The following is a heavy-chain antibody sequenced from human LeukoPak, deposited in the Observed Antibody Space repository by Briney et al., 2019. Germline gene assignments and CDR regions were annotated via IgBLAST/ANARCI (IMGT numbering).Heavy chain of an antibody. CDR1: GYSFTSYW. V-gene: IGHV5-51*01. CDR2: IYPGDSDT. D-gene: IGHD3-3*01. CDR3: ARIEYITAVMYYFDY. Sequence: GESLKISCKGSGYSFTSYWIGWVRQMPGKGLEWMGIIYPGDSDTRYSPSSQGQVTISADKSISTAYLQWSSLKASDTAMYYCARIEYITAVMYYFDYWGQGTLVTVSS. J-gene: IGHJ4*02.